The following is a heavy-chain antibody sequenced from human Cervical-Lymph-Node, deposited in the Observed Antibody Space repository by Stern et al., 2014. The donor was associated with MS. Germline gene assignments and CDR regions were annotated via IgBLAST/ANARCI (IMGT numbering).Heavy chain of an antibody. V-gene: IGHV5-51*01. Sequence: VQLGQSGPEVKRPGESLKISCQASGYTFTSYWIGWVRQMPGKGLEWISVMFPGGPEIKRRQPSQAQVDHPADKASGSAYLQWNNLKASDTAIYYCARHRYFDYWGQGTLVTVSS. CDR3: ARHRYFDY. CDR2: MFPGGPEI. CDR1: GYTFTSYW. J-gene: IGHJ4*02.